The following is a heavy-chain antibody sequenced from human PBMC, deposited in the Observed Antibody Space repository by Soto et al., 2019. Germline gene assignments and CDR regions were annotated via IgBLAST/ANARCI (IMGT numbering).Heavy chain of an antibody. V-gene: IGHV4-31*03. CDR3: ARTKCSGGSCYSWSLDY. CDR1: GGSITTGGYY. J-gene: IGHJ4*02. Sequence: SETLSLSCTVSGGSITTGGYYWSWIRQLPGKGLEWIGHRYYSESTYYNPSLKSRVSISLDTSKNHFSLKLSFVTAADTALYYCARTKCSGGSCYSWSLDYWGQGTPVTVSS. D-gene: IGHD2-15*01. CDR2: RYYSEST.